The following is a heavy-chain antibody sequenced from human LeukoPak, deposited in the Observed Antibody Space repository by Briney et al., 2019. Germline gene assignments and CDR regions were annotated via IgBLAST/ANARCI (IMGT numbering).Heavy chain of an antibody. Sequence: PGGSLRLSCAASGFTFSSYSMNWVRQAPGKGLEWVSSISSSSSYIYYADSVKGRFTISRDNAKNSLYLQMNSLRAEDTAVYYCARVAGSGWYWFDYWGQGTLVTVSS. CDR3: ARVAGSGWYWFDY. CDR1: GFTFSSYS. D-gene: IGHD6-19*01. J-gene: IGHJ4*02. V-gene: IGHV3-21*01. CDR2: ISSSSSYI.